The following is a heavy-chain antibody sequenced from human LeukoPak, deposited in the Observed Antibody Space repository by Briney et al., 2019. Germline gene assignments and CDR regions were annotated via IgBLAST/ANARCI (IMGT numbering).Heavy chain of an antibody. CDR2: FWAHGRSQ. CDR1: GFSVSRYG. CDR3: AKRGVVIRVILVGFHKEAYYFDS. V-gene: IGHV3-33*06. J-gene: IGHJ4*02. Sequence: GGSLRLSCAASGFSVSRYGMHWVRQAPGKGLEWVAVFWAHGRSQYYADSVRGRFTISRDTSANMVYLQMNSLRAEDTAVYFCAKRGVVIRVILVGFHKEAYYFDSWGQGALVTVSS. D-gene: IGHD3-22*01.